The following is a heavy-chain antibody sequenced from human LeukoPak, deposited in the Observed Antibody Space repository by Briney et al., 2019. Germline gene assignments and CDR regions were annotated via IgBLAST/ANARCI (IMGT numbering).Heavy chain of an antibody. V-gene: IGHV4-39*07. D-gene: IGHD3-22*01. CDR3: ASLTTYYYDSSGTAGPFDY. CDR1: GGSISSSSYY. J-gene: IGHJ4*02. Sequence: SETLSLTCTVSGGSISSSSYYWGWIRQPPGKGLEWIGSIYYSGSTYYNPSLKSRVTISVDTSKNQFSLKLSSVTAADTAVYYCASLTTYYYDSSGTAGPFDYWGQGTLVTVSS. CDR2: IYYSGST.